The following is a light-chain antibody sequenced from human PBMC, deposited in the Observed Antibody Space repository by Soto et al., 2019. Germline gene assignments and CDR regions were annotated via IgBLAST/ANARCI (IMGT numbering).Light chain of an antibody. Sequence: QSVLTQPPSASGTPGQRVTISCSGSSSNIGSNTVNWYQQLPGTAPKLLIYSNNQRPSGSPDRFSGSKSGTSASLAISGLQSEEEADYYCAAWDDSLNGSVVFGGGTKLTVL. CDR2: SNN. V-gene: IGLV1-44*01. CDR1: SSNIGSNT. J-gene: IGLJ2*01. CDR3: AAWDDSLNGSVV.